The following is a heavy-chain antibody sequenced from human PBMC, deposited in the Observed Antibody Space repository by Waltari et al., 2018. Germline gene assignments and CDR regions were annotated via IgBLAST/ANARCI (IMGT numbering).Heavy chain of an antibody. CDR3: AREFGWIQLSDAFDI. CDR1: GGSFSGYY. Sequence: QVQLQQWGAGLLKPSETLSLTCAVYGGSFSGYYWSWIRQPPGKGLEWIGEINHSASTNYNPSLKSRVTISVDTSKNQFSLKLSSVTAADTAVYYCAREFGWIQLSDAFDIWGQGTMVTVSS. CDR2: INHSAST. J-gene: IGHJ3*02. D-gene: IGHD5-18*01. V-gene: IGHV4-34*01.